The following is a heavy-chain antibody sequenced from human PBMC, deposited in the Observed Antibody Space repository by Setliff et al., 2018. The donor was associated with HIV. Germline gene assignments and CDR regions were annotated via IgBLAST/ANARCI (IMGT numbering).Heavy chain of an antibody. CDR2: ISPNNGDK. V-gene: IGHV1-2*02. D-gene: IGHD7-27*01. CDR1: GYTFTGSH. CDR3: ARQISNSLDY. J-gene: IGHJ4*02. Sequence: ASVKVSCKASGYTFTGSHMHWVRQAPGQGLEWMCWISPNNGDKNIPQSFQGRLTMTRDTSIKTAYMELSGLRSDDTAMYYCARQISNSLDYWGQGTLVTVSS.